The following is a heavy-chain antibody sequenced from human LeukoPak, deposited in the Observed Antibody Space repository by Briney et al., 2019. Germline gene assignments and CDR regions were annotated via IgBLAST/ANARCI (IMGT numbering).Heavy chain of an antibody. D-gene: IGHD5-18*01. J-gene: IGHJ4*02. CDR1: GGSISSSSYY. V-gene: IGHV4-39*07. CDR3: ASIQLQADY. Sequence: PSETLSLTCTVSGGSISSSSYYWGWIRQPPGKGLEWIGNIYYSGSTYYNPSLKSRVTISVDTSKNQFSLKLSSVTAADTAVYYCASIQLQADYWGQGTLVTVSS. CDR2: IYYSGST.